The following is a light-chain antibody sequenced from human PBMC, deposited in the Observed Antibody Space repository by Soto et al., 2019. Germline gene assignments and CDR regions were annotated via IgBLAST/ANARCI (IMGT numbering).Light chain of an antibody. Sequence: DIQLTQSPSFLSASVGDRVTITCRASQGISSYLAWYQQKPRKAPEVLIFGASTLQSGVPSRFSGSGSGTDFTLTISSLQPEDFATYYCQQLNSYPRITFGQGTRLEIK. CDR1: QGISSY. V-gene: IGKV1-9*01. CDR2: GAS. J-gene: IGKJ5*01. CDR3: QQLNSYPRIT.